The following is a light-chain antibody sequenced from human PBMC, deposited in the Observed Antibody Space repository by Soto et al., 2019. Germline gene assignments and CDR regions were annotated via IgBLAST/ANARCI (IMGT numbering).Light chain of an antibody. J-gene: IGKJ2*01. CDR2: KVS. Sequence: DVVMTQSPLSLPVTLGQSASVSCRSSESVLYRDGNSYLSWFQQRPGQSPRRLIYKVSNRDFGVPDRFSGSGSDTDFTLKISRVEAEDVGVYYCMQGTYWPYTFGQGTQLEIK. CDR1: ESVLYRDGNSY. CDR3: MQGTYWPYT. V-gene: IGKV2-30*01.